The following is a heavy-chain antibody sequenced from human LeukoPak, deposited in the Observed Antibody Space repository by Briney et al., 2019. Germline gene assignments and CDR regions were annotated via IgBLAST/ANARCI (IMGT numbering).Heavy chain of an antibody. Sequence: SETLSLTCTVSGDSINSGSYYWSWIRQPAGKGLEWIGRIYIRGTSNYNPSLKSRVTISADTSKNQFSLNLSSVTAADTAVYYCARGYWFYFDYWGQGTLVTVSS. D-gene: IGHD2-8*02. CDR3: ARGYWFYFDY. V-gene: IGHV4-61*02. CDR2: IYIRGTS. J-gene: IGHJ4*02. CDR1: GDSINSGSYY.